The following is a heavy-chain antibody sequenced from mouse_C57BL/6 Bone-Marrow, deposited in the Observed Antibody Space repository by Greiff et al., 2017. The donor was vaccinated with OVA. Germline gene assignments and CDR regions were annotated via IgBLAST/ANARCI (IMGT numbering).Heavy chain of an antibody. CDR2: INPNNGGT. J-gene: IGHJ4*01. D-gene: IGHD3-2*02. V-gene: IGHV1-26*01. CDR3: AREATPYAMDY. Sequence: EVQLQQSGPELVKPGASVKISCKASGYTFTEYYMNWVKQSHGKSLEWIGDINPNNGGTSYNQKFKGKATLTVDKSSSTAYMELRSLTSEDSAVYYCAREATPYAMDYCGQGTPVTVSA. CDR1: GYTFTEYY.